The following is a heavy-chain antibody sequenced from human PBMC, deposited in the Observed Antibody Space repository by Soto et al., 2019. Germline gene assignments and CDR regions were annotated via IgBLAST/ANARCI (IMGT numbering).Heavy chain of an antibody. D-gene: IGHD2-15*01. Sequence: QVQLVESGGGVVQPGRSLRLSCAASGFTFSSYGMHWVRQAPGKGLEWVAVISYDGSNKYYADSVKGRFTISRANSKNTLYLQMNSLRAEDTAVYYCAKPRLGYCSGGSCHLRWSWGGLGNEADYWGQGTLVTVSS. CDR1: GFTFSSYG. CDR2: ISYDGSNK. CDR3: AKPRLGYCSGGSCHLRWSWGGLGNEADY. V-gene: IGHV3-30*18. J-gene: IGHJ4*02.